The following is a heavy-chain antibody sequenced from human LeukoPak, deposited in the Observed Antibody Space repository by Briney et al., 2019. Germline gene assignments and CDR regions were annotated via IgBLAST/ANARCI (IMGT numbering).Heavy chain of an antibody. D-gene: IGHD4-17*01. Sequence: GGSLRLSCAASGFTFSSYSMNWVRQAPGKGLEWVSSICSSSSYIYYADSVKGRFTISRDNAKNSLYLQMNSLRAEDTAVYYCAKDYGDRDDAFDIWGQGTMVTVSS. CDR3: AKDYGDRDDAFDI. V-gene: IGHV3-21*01. CDR1: GFTFSSYS. CDR2: ICSSSSYI. J-gene: IGHJ3*02.